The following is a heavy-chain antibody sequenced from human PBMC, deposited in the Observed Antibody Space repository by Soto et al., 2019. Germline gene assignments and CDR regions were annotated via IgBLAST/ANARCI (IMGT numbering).Heavy chain of an antibody. D-gene: IGHD3-22*01. CDR3: ARGGRYYDSSGYYHQ. Sequence: SLKVSFKASGGTFSIYSIILFLHSPLQWLELMGLIIPIFGTANYAQKFQGRVTITADKSTSTAYMELSSLRSEDTAVYYCARGGRYYDSSGYYHQWGKGTMVTVSS. CDR2: IIPIFGTA. CDR1: GGTFSIYS. J-gene: IGHJ4*02. V-gene: IGHV1-69*06.